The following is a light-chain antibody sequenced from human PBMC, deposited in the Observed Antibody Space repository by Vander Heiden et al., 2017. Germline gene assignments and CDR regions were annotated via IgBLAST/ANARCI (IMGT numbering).Light chain of an antibody. CDR1: QGINNF. CDR3: QQYYSYPHT. V-gene: IGKV1-8*01. CDR2: AAS. Sequence: AIRVTPSPSSFSASTGDRVTITWRTSQGINNFLAWYQQKPGKAPNLLIYAASTLQSGVPSRFSGSGSETDFTLTISCLQSEDFATYYCQQYYSYPHTFGQGTKLEIK. J-gene: IGKJ2*01.